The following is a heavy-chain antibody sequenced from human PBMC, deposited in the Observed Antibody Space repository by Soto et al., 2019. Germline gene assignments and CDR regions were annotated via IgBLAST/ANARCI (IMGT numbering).Heavy chain of an antibody. CDR2: TYYRSNCYN. D-gene: IGHD6-19*01. Sequence: SQTLSLTCAISGYSVSSNSAAWNWIRQSPSRGLECLGRTYYRSNCYNHYAVSVKSRITINPDTSKNQFSLQLNSVTPEDTAVYYCATDNLKGIAVAAFDYWAQRTLVPVSS. CDR3: ATDNLKGIAVAAFDY. J-gene: IGHJ4*02. V-gene: IGHV6-1*01. CDR1: GYSVSSNSAA.